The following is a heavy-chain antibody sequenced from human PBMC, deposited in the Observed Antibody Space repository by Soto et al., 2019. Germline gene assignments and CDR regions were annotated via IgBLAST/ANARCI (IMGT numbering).Heavy chain of an antibody. CDR3: TRGHYAEPFH. Sequence: QVQLVESGGGVVQPGRSLRLSCAASGFTFSSYGMHWVRQAPGKGLEWVAVIWYDGSNKYYADSVKGRFTMSRDTSKNTIFLQMIRLRDEDTAIYYCTRGHYAEPFHWGQGTLVTVSS. CDR1: GFTFSSYG. V-gene: IGHV3-33*01. J-gene: IGHJ4*02. D-gene: IGHD3-16*01. CDR2: IWYDGSNK.